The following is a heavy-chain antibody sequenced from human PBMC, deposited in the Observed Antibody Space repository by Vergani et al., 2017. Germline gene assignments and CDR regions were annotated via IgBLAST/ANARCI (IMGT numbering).Heavy chain of an antibody. V-gene: IGHV4-61*02. CDR2: FYTGGGT. Sequence: QVQLQESGPALVRPSQTLSLTCTVSGGSISSGSYYWSWFRQPAGKGLEWIGPFYTGGGTSYNPSLKSRVTISVDTSKNQFSLQLSSVTAADTAVYYCARDPLYSTTWRFPRLDMDVRGQGTTVTVS. CDR3: ARDPLYSTTWRFPRLDMDV. J-gene: IGHJ6*02. CDR1: GGSISSGSYY. D-gene: IGHD6-13*01.